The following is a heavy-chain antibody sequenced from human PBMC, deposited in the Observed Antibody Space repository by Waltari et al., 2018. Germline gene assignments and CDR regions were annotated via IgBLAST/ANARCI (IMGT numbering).Heavy chain of an antibody. J-gene: IGHJ3*01. CDR1: GGSITSNRPY. D-gene: IGHD5-12*01. V-gene: IGHV4-39*01. CDR2: ISYTGAT. Sequence: QLQLQESGPGLLKPSETLSLTCTVSGGSITSNRPYWGWIRQPPGQGLEWLGTISYTGATYSSPSLKSRVAISRDTSKNQLSLTLGSVTAADTALYYCATYIGASVGTAAFDVWGQGTMVTVSS. CDR3: ATYIGASVGTAAFDV.